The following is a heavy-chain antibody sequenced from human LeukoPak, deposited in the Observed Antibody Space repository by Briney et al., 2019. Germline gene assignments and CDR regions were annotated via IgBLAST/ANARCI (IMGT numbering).Heavy chain of an antibody. Sequence: KPGGSLRLSCAASGFTFSSYSMNWVRQAPGKGLEWVSSIGSSSSYIYYADSVKGRFTISRDNAKNSLYLQMNSLRAEDTAVYYCARDGLPLTCSSTSCYEEGYYYYYMDVWGKGTTVTVSS. V-gene: IGHV3-21*01. CDR1: GFTFSSYS. CDR2: IGSSSSYI. D-gene: IGHD2-2*01. J-gene: IGHJ6*03. CDR3: ARDGLPLTCSSTSCYEEGYYYYYMDV.